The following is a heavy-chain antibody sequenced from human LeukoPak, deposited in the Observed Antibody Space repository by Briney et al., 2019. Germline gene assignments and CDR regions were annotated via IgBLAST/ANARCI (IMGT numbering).Heavy chain of an antibody. V-gene: IGHV1-18*01. D-gene: IGHD3-3*01. CDR1: GYTFACCY. J-gene: IGHJ4*02. Sequence: ASVKVSCKASGYTFACCYISWVRQAPGQGLEWMGWISGYNGKTNYAQKFQDRITMTVDKSTTTVYMELKSLRSDDTAVYYCAKTHDFWSARKGDYFDPWGQGTLVIVSS. CDR2: ISGYNGKT. CDR3: AKTHDFWSARKGDYFDP.